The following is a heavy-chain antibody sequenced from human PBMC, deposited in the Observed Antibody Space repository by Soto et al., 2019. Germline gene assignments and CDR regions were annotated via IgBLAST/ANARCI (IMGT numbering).Heavy chain of an antibody. CDR2: IWYDGTNR. D-gene: IGHD3-22*01. V-gene: IGHV3-33*08. J-gene: IGHJ3*02. Sequence: GGSLRLSCAASGFTFSSYAMSWVRQAPGKGLEWVALIWYDGTNRYYADSVKGRFTIARDNSKNTLYLQMNSLRAEDTAVYFCARDWGHYDSSGYYWPNDAFDIWGQGTMVTVSS. CDR3: ARDWGHYDSSGYYWPNDAFDI. CDR1: GFTFSSYA.